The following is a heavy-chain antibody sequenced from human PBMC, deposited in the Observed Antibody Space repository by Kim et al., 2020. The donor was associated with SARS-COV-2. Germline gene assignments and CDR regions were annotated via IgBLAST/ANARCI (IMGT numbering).Heavy chain of an antibody. V-gene: IGHV5-51*01. CDR1: GYSFTSYW. J-gene: IGHJ6*02. Sequence: GESLKISCKGSGYSFTSYWIGWVRQMPGKGLEWMGIIYPGDSDTRYSPSFQGQVTISADKSISTAYLQWSSLKASDTAMYYCARHLFREWWGSDYYYYYGMDVWGQGTTVTVSS. CDR3: ARHLFREWWGSDYYYYYGMDV. CDR2: IYPGDSDT. D-gene: IGHD2-21*01.